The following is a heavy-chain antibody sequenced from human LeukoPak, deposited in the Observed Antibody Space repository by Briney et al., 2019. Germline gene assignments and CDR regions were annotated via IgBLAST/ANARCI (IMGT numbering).Heavy chain of an antibody. CDR2: ISYDGSNK. V-gene: IGHV3-30*04. Sequence: GGSLRLSCAASGFTFSSYAMHWVRQAPGKGLEWVAVISYDGSNKYYADSVKGRFTISRDNSKNTLYLQMNSLRAEDTAVYYCASPAAAAVYWGQGTLVTVSS. J-gene: IGHJ4*02. D-gene: IGHD6-13*01. CDR1: GFTFSSYA. CDR3: ASPAAAAVY.